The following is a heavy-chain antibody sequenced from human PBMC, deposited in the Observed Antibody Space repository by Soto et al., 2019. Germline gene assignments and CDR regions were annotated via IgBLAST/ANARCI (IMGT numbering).Heavy chain of an antibody. V-gene: IGHV1-18*01. J-gene: IGHJ5*02. CDR3: AREGDSSGYNWFDP. Sequence: QVQLVQSGAEVKKPGASVKVSCKASGYTFTSYGISWVRQAPGQGLEWMGWISAYNGNTNYAQKLPGRGTXXPXTXXSTAYMELRSLRSDDPAVYYCAREGDSSGYNWFDPWGQGTLVTVSS. D-gene: IGHD3-22*01. CDR1: GYTFTSYG. CDR2: ISAYNGNT.